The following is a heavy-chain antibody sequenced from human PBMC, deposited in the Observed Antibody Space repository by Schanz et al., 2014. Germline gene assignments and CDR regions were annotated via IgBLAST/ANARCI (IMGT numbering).Heavy chain of an antibody. CDR2: IWYDGSNK. CDR1: GFTFSSYG. CDR3: AKTLVPGGTQTFGN. D-gene: IGHD2-8*02. V-gene: IGHV3-33*03. Sequence: QVQLVESGGGVVQPGRSLRLSCAASGFTFSSYGMHWVRQAPGKGLEWVAVIWYDGSNKYYADSVKGRFTISRDNAKNALYLQMNRLRAEDTAVYYCAKTLVPGGTQTFGNWGRGTLVTVSS. J-gene: IGHJ4*02.